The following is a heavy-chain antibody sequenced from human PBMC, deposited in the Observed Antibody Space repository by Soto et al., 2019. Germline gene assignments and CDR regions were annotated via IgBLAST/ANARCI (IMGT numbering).Heavy chain of an antibody. Sequence: PSETLSLTCSVSGYSITSGYYWGWIRQPPGKGLEWIGSIYHSGSTYYNPSLKSRVTISVDTPQKLFSLKLSSVTAADTAVYYCARLPYSYSGYDETYFDYWGQGTRVTVSS. CDR2: IYHSGST. D-gene: IGHD5-12*01. CDR3: ARLPYSYSGYDETYFDY. CDR1: GYSITSGYY. J-gene: IGHJ4*02. V-gene: IGHV4-38-2*01.